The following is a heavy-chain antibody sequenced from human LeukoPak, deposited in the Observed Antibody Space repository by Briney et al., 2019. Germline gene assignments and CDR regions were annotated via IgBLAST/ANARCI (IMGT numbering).Heavy chain of an antibody. J-gene: IGHJ4*02. V-gene: IGHV4-39*07. Sequence: SETLSLTCTVSGDSISRNNYYWGWIRQPPGKGLEGMASIYYSGSTYYNPSLKSRVTISVDPSKNQFSLKVKSVSAADTAVYYCARTLYPWNFDYWGQGTLVTVSS. CDR1: GDSISRNNYY. D-gene: IGHD1-1*01. CDR3: ARTLYPWNFDY. CDR2: IYYSGST.